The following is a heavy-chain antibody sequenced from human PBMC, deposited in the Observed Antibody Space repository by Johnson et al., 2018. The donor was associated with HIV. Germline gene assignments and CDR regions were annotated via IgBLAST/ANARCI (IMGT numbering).Heavy chain of an antibody. J-gene: IGHJ3*02. V-gene: IGHV3-48*03. CDR2: ISSSGSTI. CDR3: AKSGLFVLVVYAPDVFDI. CDR1: GFTFSSFE. D-gene: IGHD2-8*02. Sequence: VQLVESGGGVVQPGRSLRLSCAASGFTFSSFEMNWVRQAPGKGLEWVSYISSSGSTIYYADSVKGRFTISRDNSKNTLYLQMNSLRAEDPAVYYCAKSGLFVLVVYAPDVFDIWGQGTMVTVSS.